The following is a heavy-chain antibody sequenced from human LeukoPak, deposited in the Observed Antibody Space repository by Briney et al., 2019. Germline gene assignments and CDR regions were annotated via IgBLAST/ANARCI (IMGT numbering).Heavy chain of an antibody. CDR2: IYASGNT. Sequence: SETLSLTCTVSGGSISSYYWSWVRQPAGKGLEWIGRIYASGNTNYNPSLKGRVTMTVDTSKNQFSLNLSSVTAADTAVYYCARRAVGTFDYWGQGTLVTVSS. CDR3: ARRAVGTFDY. V-gene: IGHV4-4*07. CDR1: GGSISSYY. D-gene: IGHD6-13*01. J-gene: IGHJ4*02.